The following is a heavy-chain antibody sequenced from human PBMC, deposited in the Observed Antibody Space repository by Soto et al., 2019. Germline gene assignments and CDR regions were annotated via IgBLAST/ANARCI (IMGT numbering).Heavy chain of an antibody. CDR3: ARHPVVGVDYYYGMDV. CDR1: GYSFTSYW. Sequence: GESLKISCKGSGYSFTSYWISWVRQMPGKGLEWMGRIDPSDSYTNYSPSFQGHVTISADKSISTAYLQWSSLKASDTAMYYCARHPVVGVDYYYGMDVWGQGTTVTVSS. J-gene: IGHJ6*02. V-gene: IGHV5-10-1*01. D-gene: IGHD3-10*01. CDR2: IDPSDSYT.